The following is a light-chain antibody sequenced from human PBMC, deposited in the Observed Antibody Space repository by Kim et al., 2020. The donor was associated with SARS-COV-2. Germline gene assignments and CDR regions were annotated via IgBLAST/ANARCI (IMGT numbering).Light chain of an antibody. V-gene: IGKV1-27*01. J-gene: IGKJ1*01. Sequence: ASGGDGVTITGRASQGISDYLAWYQQKPGKVPNLLIYAASTLQSGVPSRFIGGGSGTDFTLTISSLQPEDVATYYCQNYDSARRTFGQGTKVDIK. CDR2: AAS. CDR3: QNYDSARRT. CDR1: QGISDY.